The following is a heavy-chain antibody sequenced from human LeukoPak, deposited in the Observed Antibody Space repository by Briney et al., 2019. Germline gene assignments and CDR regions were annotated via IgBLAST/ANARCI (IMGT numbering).Heavy chain of an antibody. CDR3: ARDLSVVTGTTFFNVGWFDP. CDR1: GYTLTELS. CDR2: FDPEDGET. J-gene: IGHJ5*02. Sequence: GASVNVSCKVSGYTLTELSMHWVRQAPGKGLEWMGGFDPEDGETIYAQKFQGRVTMTEDTSTDTAYMELSSLRSEDTAVYYCARDLSVVTGTTFFNVGWFDPWGQGTLVTVSS. D-gene: IGHD1-20*01. V-gene: IGHV1-24*01.